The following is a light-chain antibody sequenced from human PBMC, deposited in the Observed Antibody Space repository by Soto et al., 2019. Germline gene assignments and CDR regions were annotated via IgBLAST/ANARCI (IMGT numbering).Light chain of an antibody. V-gene: IGKV3-20*01. J-gene: IGKJ1*01. Sequence: MVLAQCPGSLALSPGERATLSCRASQSVSNNYLAWYQQKPGQAPRLLIYGASNRATGIPDRFSGSGSGTDFTLTISDVQPEDFALYYCHQRQSWPRTFGQGTKVDIK. CDR3: HQRQSWPRT. CDR2: GAS. CDR1: QSVSNNY.